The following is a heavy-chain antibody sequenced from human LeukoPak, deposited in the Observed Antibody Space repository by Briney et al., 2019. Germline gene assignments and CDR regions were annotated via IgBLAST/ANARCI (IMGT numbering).Heavy chain of an antibody. CDR1: GFTFSTYE. Sequence: GGSLRLSCAASGFTFSTYEMNWVRQAPGKGLEWVSYISSSGSNIYYADSVKGRFTISRDNAKNSLYLQLNSLSAEETAVYYCARAYAPMDYWGQGTLVTVSS. J-gene: IGHJ4*02. V-gene: IGHV3-48*03. D-gene: IGHD2-8*01. CDR3: ARAYAPMDY. CDR2: ISSSGSNI.